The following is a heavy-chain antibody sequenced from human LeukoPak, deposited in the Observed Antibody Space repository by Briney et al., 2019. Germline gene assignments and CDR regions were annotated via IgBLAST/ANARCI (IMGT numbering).Heavy chain of an antibody. CDR1: RFTFSNYA. CDR3: AKGYCGSTTCPWAGWFDP. D-gene: IGHD2-2*01. Sequence: GGSLRLSCAASRFTFSNYALSWVRQAPGKGLEWVSAISGSGNSTYYADSVKGRFTISRDNSKNTLYLQMNSLRAEDTAVYYCAKGYCGSTTCPWAGWFDPWGQGTLVTVSS. V-gene: IGHV3-23*01. J-gene: IGHJ5*02. CDR2: ISGSGNST.